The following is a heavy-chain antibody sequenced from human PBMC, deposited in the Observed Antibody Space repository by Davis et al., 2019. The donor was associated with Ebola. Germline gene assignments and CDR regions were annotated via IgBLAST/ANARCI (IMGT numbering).Heavy chain of an antibody. D-gene: IGHD4-17*01. J-gene: IGHJ6*02. Sequence: SVKVSCKASGGTFSSYAISWVRQAPGQGLEWMGGIIPIFGTANYAQKFQGRVTITADESTSTAYMELSSLRSEDTAVYYCARQNGDGYYYYGMDVWGQGTTVTVSS. CDR2: IIPIFGTA. CDR3: ARQNGDGYYYYGMDV. V-gene: IGHV1-69*13. CDR1: GGTFSSYA.